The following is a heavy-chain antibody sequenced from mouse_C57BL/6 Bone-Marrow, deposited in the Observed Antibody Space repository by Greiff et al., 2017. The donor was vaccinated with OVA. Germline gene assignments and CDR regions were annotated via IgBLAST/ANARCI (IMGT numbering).Heavy chain of an antibody. J-gene: IGHJ2*01. V-gene: IGHV14-4*01. CDR2: IDPENGDT. CDR1: GFNIKDDY. Sequence: EVKLLESGAELVRPGASVKLSCTVSGFNIKDDYIHWVKQRPEQGLEWIGWIDPENGDTEYASKFHGKATLTADTSSNTAYLQLSSLTSEDTAVYYCTIHFLWGQGTTLTVSS. CDR3: TIHFL.